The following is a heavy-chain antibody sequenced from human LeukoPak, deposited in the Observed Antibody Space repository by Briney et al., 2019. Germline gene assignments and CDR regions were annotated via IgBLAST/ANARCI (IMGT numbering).Heavy chain of an antibody. CDR3: ARARGRGLYYDILSLDY. CDR1: GGTFSSYA. CDR2: IIPIFGTA. D-gene: IGHD3-9*01. J-gene: IGHJ4*02. V-gene: IGHV1-69*13. Sequence: ASVKVSCKASGGTFSSYAISWVRQAPGQGLEWMGGIIPIFGTANYAQKFQGRATITADESTSTAYMELSSLRSEDTAVYYCARARGRGLYYDILSLDYWGQGTLVTVSS.